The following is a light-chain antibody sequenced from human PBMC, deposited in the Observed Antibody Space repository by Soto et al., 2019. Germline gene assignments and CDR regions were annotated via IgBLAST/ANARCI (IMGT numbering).Light chain of an antibody. V-gene: IGLV2-14*01. CDR3: SSYTSSRAYV. CDR1: SSDVGGYNY. CDR2: EVS. J-gene: IGLJ1*01. Sequence: QSVLTQPPSASGSPGQSVTISCTGTSSDVGGYNYVSWYQQHPGKAPKLMIYEVSNRPSGVSNRFSGSKSGNTASLTISGLQAEDEADYYCSSYTSSRAYVFGIGTKVTV.